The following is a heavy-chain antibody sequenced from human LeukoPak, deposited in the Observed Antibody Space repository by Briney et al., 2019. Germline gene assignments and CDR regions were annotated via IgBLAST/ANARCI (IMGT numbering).Heavy chain of an antibody. D-gene: IGHD3-16*01. Sequence: ASVKVSCKASGYTFTGYYMHWVRQAPGQGLEWMGWINPNSGGTNYAQKFQGRVTMTRDTSISTAYMELSRLRSDDTAVYYCARDWGHSDAFDIWGQGTMVTVSS. V-gene: IGHV1-2*02. J-gene: IGHJ3*02. CDR3: ARDWGHSDAFDI. CDR1: GYTFTGYY. CDR2: INPNSGGT.